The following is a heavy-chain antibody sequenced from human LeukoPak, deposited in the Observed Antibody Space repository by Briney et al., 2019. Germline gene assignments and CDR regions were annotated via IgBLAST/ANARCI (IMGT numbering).Heavy chain of an antibody. J-gene: IGHJ4*02. CDR3: AKDPGYYGSGSYFTCFDY. D-gene: IGHD3-10*01. V-gene: IGHV3-21*01. CDR1: GFTFSSYS. CDR2: ISSSSSYI. Sequence: GGSLRLSCAASGFTFSSYSMNWVRQAPGKGLEWVSSISSSSSYIYYADSVKGRFTISRDNSKNTLYLQMNSLRAEDTAVYYCAKDPGYYGSGSYFTCFDYWGQGTLVTVSS.